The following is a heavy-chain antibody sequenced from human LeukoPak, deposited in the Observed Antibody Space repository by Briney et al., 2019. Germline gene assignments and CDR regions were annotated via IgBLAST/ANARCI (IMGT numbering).Heavy chain of an antibody. CDR3: ARDHNYAFDN. J-gene: IGHJ4*02. D-gene: IGHD1-1*01. CDR2: VGIDSGNT. V-gene: IGHV3-48*04. CDR1: GFTFSDYS. Sequence: AGGSLRLSCAASGFTFSDYSMNWVRQAPGKGLEWISYVGIDSGNTKYADSVKGRFTISGDNARNSVYLQMNNLRVEDSAVYFCARDHNYAFDNWGQGTLVTVSS.